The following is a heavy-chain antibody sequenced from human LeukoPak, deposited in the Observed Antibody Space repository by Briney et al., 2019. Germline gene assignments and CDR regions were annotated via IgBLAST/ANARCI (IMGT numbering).Heavy chain of an antibody. V-gene: IGHV3-30*04. J-gene: IGHJ4*02. Sequence: GGSLRLSCAASGFTFSSYAMHWVRQAPGKGLEWVAVISYDGSNKYYADSVKGRFTISRDNSKNTLYLQMNSLRAEDTAVYYCARDLGYWGQGALVTVSS. CDR3: ARDLGY. CDR2: ISYDGSNK. CDR1: GFTFSSYA.